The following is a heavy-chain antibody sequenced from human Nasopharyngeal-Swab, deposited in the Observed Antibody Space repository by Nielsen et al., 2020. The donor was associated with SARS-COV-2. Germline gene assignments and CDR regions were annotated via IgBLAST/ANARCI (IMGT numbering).Heavy chain of an antibody. J-gene: IGHJ4*02. CDR2: ISSSSSTI. CDR3: ARDPDYDFWSGYSKSFDY. CDR1: GFTFSSYW. V-gene: IGHV3-48*04. D-gene: IGHD3-3*01. Sequence: GGSLRLSCAASGFTFSSYWMNWVRQAPGKGLEWVSYISSSSSTIYYADSVKGRFTISRDNAKNSLYLQMNSLRAEDTAVYYCARDPDYDFWSGYSKSFDYWGQGTLVTVSS.